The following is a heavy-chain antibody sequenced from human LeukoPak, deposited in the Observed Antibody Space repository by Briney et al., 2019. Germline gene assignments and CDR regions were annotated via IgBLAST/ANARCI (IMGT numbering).Heavy chain of an antibody. CDR1: GFTFSSYA. J-gene: IGHJ6*03. CDR2: IYSSGST. V-gene: IGHV3-66*01. CDR3: ARTAYYYYMDV. D-gene: IGHD2-21*02. Sequence: PGGSLRLSCAASGFTFSSYAMSWVRQAPGKGLEWVSVIYSSGSTYYADSVKGRFTISRDNSKNTLYLQMNSLRAEDTAVYYCARTAYYYYMDVWGKGTTVTVSS.